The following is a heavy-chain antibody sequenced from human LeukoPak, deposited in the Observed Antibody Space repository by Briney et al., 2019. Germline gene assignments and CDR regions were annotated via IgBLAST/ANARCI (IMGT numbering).Heavy chain of an antibody. V-gene: IGHV4-4*07. J-gene: IGHJ4*02. Sequence: SETLFLTCTVSGGSISSYYWSWIRQPAGKGLEWIGRIYTSGSTNYNPSLKSRVTMSVDTSKNQSSLKLSSVTAADTAVYYCARGPNNNYQIDYWGQGTLVTVSS. CDR2: IYTSGST. CDR1: GGSISSYY. D-gene: IGHD5-24*01. CDR3: ARGPNNNYQIDY.